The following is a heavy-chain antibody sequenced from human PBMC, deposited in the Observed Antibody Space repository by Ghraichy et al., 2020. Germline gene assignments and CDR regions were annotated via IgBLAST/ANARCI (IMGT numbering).Heavy chain of an antibody. D-gene: IGHD1-20*01. Sequence: SETLSLTCAVSGGSISSGGYSWSWIRQPPGKGLEWIGYIYHSGSTYYNPSLKSRVTISVERSKNPFSLKLSSVTAADPAGYYCASDQGITGNSGRAFDIWGQGTMVTVSS. CDR2: IYHSGST. CDR3: ASDQGITGNSGRAFDI. J-gene: IGHJ3*02. CDR1: GGSISSGGYS. V-gene: IGHV4-30-2*01.